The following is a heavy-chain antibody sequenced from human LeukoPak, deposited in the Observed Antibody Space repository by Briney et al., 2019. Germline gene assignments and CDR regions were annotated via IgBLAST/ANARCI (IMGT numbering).Heavy chain of an antibody. Sequence: PGGSLRLSCAASGFTFSSYAMSWVRQAPGKGLEWVSAISGSGGSTYYADSVKGRFTISRDNSKNTLYLQMNGLRAEDTAVYYCAKTPLQYYYDSSGYSIVTDYWGQGTLVTASS. J-gene: IGHJ4*02. CDR3: AKTPLQYYYDSSGYSIVTDY. CDR2: ISGSGGST. D-gene: IGHD3-22*01. V-gene: IGHV3-23*01. CDR1: GFTFSSYA.